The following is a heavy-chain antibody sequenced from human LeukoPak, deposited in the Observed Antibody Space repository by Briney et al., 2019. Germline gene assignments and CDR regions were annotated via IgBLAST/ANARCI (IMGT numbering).Heavy chain of an antibody. D-gene: IGHD2-21*01. CDR3: ARVGGADNDIDY. CDR1: GYSITSGFY. J-gene: IGHJ4*02. Sequence: PSETLSLTCTVSGYSITSGFYWGWIRLPPGKGLEWIGSRHHNEDTHYNPSLKSRVTISVDTSKNQFSLKLSSVTAADTAVYYCARVGGADNDIDYWGQGTLVTVSS. CDR2: RHHNEDT. V-gene: IGHV4-38-2*02.